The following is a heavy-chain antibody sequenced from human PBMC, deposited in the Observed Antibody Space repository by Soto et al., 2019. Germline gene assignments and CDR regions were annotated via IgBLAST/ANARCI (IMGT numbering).Heavy chain of an antibody. CDR1: GFTFSSYS. D-gene: IGHD3-22*01. J-gene: IGHJ3*02. CDR3: VREQLYYNDGFGSPLNGFAM. Sequence: PGGSLRLSCAASGFTFSSYSMNWVRQAPGKGLEWVSYISSSSTTMYYADSVKGRFTISRDNAENSLYLQMNSLGAEDTAVYYCVREQLYYNDGFGSPLNGFAMWGQGTMVPVSS. V-gene: IGHV3-48*01. CDR2: ISSSSTTM.